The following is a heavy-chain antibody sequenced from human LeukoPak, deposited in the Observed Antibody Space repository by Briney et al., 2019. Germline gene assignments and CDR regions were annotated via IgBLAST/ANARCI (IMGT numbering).Heavy chain of an antibody. Sequence: PGGSLRLSCVPSGFTFSSYAFHWVRQAPGKGLEWVATMSFDVNNKYYADSVRGRFTISRDNSKNTLYLQMNSLGAEDTAVYSCARGYCTSSSCYNDYWGQGTLVTVSS. J-gene: IGHJ4*02. CDR2: MSFDVNNK. V-gene: IGHV3-30*04. D-gene: IGHD2-2*02. CDR3: ARGYCTSSSCYNDY. CDR1: GFTFSSYA.